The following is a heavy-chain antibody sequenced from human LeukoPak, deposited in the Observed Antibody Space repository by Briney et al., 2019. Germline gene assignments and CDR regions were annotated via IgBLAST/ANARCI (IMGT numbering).Heavy chain of an antibody. V-gene: IGHV3-74*01. J-gene: IGHJ4*02. CDR3: ARGATYAYYQDY. D-gene: IGHD1-26*01. CDR1: GFTFSSHW. CDR2: NASST. Sequence: GGSLRLSCADSGFTFSSHWMHWVRQAPGKGLVWVSRNASSTSYADSVKGRFTISRDNAKNTLHLQMNSLRAEDTAVYYCARGATYAYYQDYWGQGTLVTVSS.